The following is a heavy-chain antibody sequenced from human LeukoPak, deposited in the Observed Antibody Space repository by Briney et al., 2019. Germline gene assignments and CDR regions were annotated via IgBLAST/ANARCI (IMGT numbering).Heavy chain of an antibody. CDR2: IDPSDSYT. Sequence: GESLKISCKGSGYSFTSYWISWVRQMPGKGLEWMGRIDPSDSYTNYSPSLQGHVTISADKSISTAYLQWSSLKASDTAMYYCARQNCSGGSCYSKHHYYYGMDVWGKGTTVTVSS. D-gene: IGHD2-15*01. V-gene: IGHV5-10-1*01. CDR3: ARQNCSGGSCYSKHHYYYGMDV. CDR1: GYSFTSYW. J-gene: IGHJ6*04.